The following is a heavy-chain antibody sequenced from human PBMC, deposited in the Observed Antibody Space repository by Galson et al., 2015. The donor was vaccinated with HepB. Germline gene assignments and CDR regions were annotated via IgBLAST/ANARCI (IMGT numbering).Heavy chain of an antibody. V-gene: IGHV1-69*02. D-gene: IGHD2-21*02. CDR2: IIPILGIA. CDR1: GGTFSGYT. CDR3: ARALSRGLAYCGGDCLDGFDY. J-gene: IGHJ4*02. Sequence: SVKVSCKASGGTFSGYTISWVRQAPGQGLEWMGRIIPILGIANYAQKFQGRVTITADKSTSTAYMELSSLRSEDTAVYYCARALSRGLAYCGGDCLDGFDYWGQGTLVTVSS.